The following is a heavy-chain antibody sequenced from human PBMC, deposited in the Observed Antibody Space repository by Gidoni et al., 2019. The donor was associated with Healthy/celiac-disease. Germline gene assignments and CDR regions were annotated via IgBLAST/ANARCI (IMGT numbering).Heavy chain of an antibody. D-gene: IGHD5-18*01. CDR1: AFTFSSYA. V-gene: IGHV3-30-3*01. J-gene: IGHJ4*02. Sequence: QVQLVESGGGVVQPGRSLRLSCAASAFTFSSYAMHWVRPAPGKGLVWVAVISNEGSNKYYADSVKGRFNISRDNSKNTLYLQMNSLRAEDTAVYYCARGAAVDTAMDWGQGTLVTVSS. CDR3: ARGAAVDTAMD. CDR2: ISNEGSNK.